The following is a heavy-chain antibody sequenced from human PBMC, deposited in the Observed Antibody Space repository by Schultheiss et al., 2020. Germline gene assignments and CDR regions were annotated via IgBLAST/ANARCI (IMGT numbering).Heavy chain of an antibody. Sequence: SETLSLTCAVYGGSFSGYYWSWIRQPPGKGLEWIGEINHSGSTNYNPSLKSRVTISVDTSKNQFSLKLSSVTAADTAVYYCARAGVVVAATSGYYYYGMDVWGEGTTVNVSS. CDR1: GGSFSGYY. CDR2: INHSGST. D-gene: IGHD2-15*01. CDR3: ARAGVVVAATSGYYYYGMDV. V-gene: IGHV4-34*01. J-gene: IGHJ6*04.